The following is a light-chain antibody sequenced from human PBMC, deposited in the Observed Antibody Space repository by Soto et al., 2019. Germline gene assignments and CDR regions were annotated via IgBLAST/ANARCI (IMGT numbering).Light chain of an antibody. CDR2: DAS. CDR1: ESVSYY. V-gene: IGKV3-11*01. Sequence: EIVLTQSPATLSLSPGERATLSCRASESVSYYLAWYQQKPGQAPRLLIYDASTRAAGIPARFSGSGSETDFTLTISSLEPDDFSVYYCQQRHHWLRTFGQRTKLEI. J-gene: IGKJ2*01. CDR3: QQRHHWLRT.